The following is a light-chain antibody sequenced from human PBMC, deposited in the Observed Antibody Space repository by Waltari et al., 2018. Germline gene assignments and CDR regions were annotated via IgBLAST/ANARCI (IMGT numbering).Light chain of an antibody. J-gene: IGKJ1*01. V-gene: IGKV3-15*01. CDR2: RAS. CDR1: QTIGTS. Sequence: EMVVTQSPATLSLSPGERAPLSCRPSQTIGTSLACDQQRPGQVPRLLIYRASTRATGIPDRFSGSGSESEFTLTISSLQSEDVALYYCQQYNNWPPGTFGQGTKVEI. CDR3: QQYNNWPPGT.